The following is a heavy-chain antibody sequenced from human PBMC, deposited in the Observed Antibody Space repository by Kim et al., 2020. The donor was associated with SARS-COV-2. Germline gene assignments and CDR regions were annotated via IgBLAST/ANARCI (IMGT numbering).Heavy chain of an antibody. J-gene: IGHJ4*02. CDR1: GGSFSGYY. Sequence: SETLSLTCAVYGGSFSGYYWSWIRQPPGKGLEWIGEINHSGSTNYNPSLKSRVTISVDTSKNQFSLKLSSVTAADTAVYYCARGQGYGDSSSHQGPLSFDYWGQGTLVTVSS. D-gene: IGHD6-13*01. V-gene: IGHV4-34*01. CDR3: ARGQGYGDSSSHQGPLSFDY. CDR2: INHSGST.